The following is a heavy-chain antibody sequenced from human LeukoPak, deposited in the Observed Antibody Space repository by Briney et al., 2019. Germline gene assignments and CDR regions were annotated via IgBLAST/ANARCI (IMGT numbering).Heavy chain of an antibody. V-gene: IGHV3-7*01. J-gene: IGHJ4*02. Sequence: PGGSLRLSCAGSGFTFSGYWMSWVRQAPGKGLEWVANIKQDGSNKYYVDSVKGQFTISRDNAKNSLSLQMNSLRAEDTGVYYCTRNEVWGQGTLVTVSS. CDR2: IKQDGSNK. D-gene: IGHD1-1*01. CDR1: GFTFSGYW. CDR3: TRNEV.